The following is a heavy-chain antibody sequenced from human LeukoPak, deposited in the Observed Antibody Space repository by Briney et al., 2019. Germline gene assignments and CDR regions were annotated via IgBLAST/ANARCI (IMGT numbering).Heavy chain of an antibody. CDR3: ARDSNVVVTAIADDAFDI. D-gene: IGHD2-21*02. Sequence: PGGSLRLSCVGSGLTFNTYWMNWVRQAPGKGLEWVAVIWYDGSNNYYADSVKGRFTISRDNSKNTLYLQMNSLRAEDTAVYYCARDSNVVVTAIADDAFDIWGQGTMVTVSS. V-gene: IGHV3-33*08. CDR2: IWYDGSNN. J-gene: IGHJ3*02. CDR1: GLTFNTYW.